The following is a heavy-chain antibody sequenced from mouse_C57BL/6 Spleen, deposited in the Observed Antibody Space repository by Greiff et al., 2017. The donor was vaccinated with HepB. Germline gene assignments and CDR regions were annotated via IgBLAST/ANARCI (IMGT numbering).Heavy chain of an antibody. CDR2: IHPNSGST. D-gene: IGHD1-1*01. J-gene: IGHJ2*01. CDR3: ARNIGYGSYFDY. CDR1: GYTFTSYW. V-gene: IGHV1-64*01. Sequence: VQLQQPGAELVKPGASVKLSCKASGYTFTSYWMHWVKQRPGQGLEWIGMIHPNSGSTNYNEKFKSKATLTVDKSSSTAYMQLSSLTSEDSAVYYCARNIGYGSYFDYWGQGTTLTVSS.